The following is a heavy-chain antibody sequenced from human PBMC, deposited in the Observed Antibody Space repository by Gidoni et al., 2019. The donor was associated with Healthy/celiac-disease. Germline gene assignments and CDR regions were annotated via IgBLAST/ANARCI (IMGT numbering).Heavy chain of an antibody. CDR3: TTNPLDIVATPYYYYGMDV. J-gene: IGHJ6*02. V-gene: IGHV3-15*01. CDR2: IKSKTDGGTT. Sequence: EVQLVESGGGLVKPGGSLRLSCAASGFTVSNAWMSWVRQAPGKGLEWVGRIKSKTDGGTTDYAAPVKGRFTISRDDSKNTLYLQMNSLKTEDTAVYYCTTNPLDIVATPYYYYGMDVWGQGTTVTVSS. CDR1: GFTVSNAW. D-gene: IGHD5-12*01.